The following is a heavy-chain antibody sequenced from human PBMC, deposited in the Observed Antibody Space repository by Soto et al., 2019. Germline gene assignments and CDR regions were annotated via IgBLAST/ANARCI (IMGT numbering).Heavy chain of an antibody. J-gene: IGHJ5*02. V-gene: IGHV3-23*01. CDR2: ISESGDNT. Sequence: GGSLRLSCAASGFSFSSSAMSWVRQAPGKGLEWVSAISESGDNTFYADSVKGRFTISRENSNNALYLQMDTLRAEDTALYFCAKGGYTYGLDPWGQGTRVTVSS. D-gene: IGHD5-18*01. CDR1: GFSFSSSA. CDR3: AKGGYTYGLDP.